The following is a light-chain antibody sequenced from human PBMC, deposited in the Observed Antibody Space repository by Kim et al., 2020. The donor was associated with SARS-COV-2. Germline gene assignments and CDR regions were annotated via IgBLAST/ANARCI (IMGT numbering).Light chain of an antibody. CDR1: KLGNEY. CDR2: QDN. Sequence: SVSPGQTASITCSGDKLGNEYASWYQQRPGQSPVLVIYQDNKRPSGIPERFSGSNSGNTATLTISGTQAMDEADYYCQAWDSSIWVFGGGTQLTVL. CDR3: QAWDSSIWV. V-gene: IGLV3-1*01. J-gene: IGLJ3*02.